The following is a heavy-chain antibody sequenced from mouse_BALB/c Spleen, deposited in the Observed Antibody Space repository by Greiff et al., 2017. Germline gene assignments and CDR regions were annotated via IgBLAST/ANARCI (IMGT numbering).Heavy chain of an antibody. CDR3: ARTHRYDGNAMDY. CDR1: GFTFSSYA. Sequence: EVQVVESGGGLVKPGGSLKLSCAASGFTFSSYAMSWVRQSPEKRLEWVAEISSGGSYTYYPDTVTGRFTISRDNAKNTLYLEMSSLRSEDTAMYYCARTHRYDGNAMDYWGQGTSVTVSS. CDR2: ISSGGSYT. D-gene: IGHD2-14*01. V-gene: IGHV5-9-4*01. J-gene: IGHJ4*01.